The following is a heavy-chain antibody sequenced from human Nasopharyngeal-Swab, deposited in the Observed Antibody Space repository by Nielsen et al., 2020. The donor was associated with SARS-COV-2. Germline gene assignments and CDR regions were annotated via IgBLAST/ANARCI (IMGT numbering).Heavy chain of an antibody. CDR2: IYYSGST. V-gene: IGHV4-61*01. CDR1: GGSVSSGSYY. CDR3: AREYSSSWYRGFDY. Sequence: SATLSLTCTVSGGSVSSGSYYWSWILQPPGKGLEWIGYIYYSGSTNYNPSLKSRVTISVDTSKNQFSLKLSSVTAADTAVYYCAREYSSSWYRGFDYWGQGTLVTVSS. J-gene: IGHJ4*02. D-gene: IGHD6-13*01.